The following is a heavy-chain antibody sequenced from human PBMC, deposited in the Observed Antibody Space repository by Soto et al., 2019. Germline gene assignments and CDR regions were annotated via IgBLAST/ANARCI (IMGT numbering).Heavy chain of an antibody. CDR3: AGESLPFDY. CDR2: INHSGST. J-gene: IGHJ4*02. V-gene: IGHV4-39*07. CDR1: GGSISSGDYY. Sequence: SETLSLTCTVSGGSISSGDYYWSWIRQPPGKGLEWIGEINHSGSTNYNPSLKSRVTISVDTSKNQFSLKLSSVTAADTAVYYCAGESLPFDYWGQGTLVTVS.